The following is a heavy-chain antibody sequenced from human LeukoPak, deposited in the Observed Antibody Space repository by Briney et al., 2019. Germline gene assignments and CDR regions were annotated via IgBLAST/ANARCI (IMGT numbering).Heavy chain of an antibody. Sequence: GGSLRLSCAASGFTFSSYSMNWVRQAPGKGLEWVSYISSSSSTIYYADSVKGRFTISRDNAKNSLYLQMNSLRADDTAVYYCAKRIASPRGYFDLWGRGTLVTVSS. CDR3: AKRIASPRGYFDL. CDR1: GFTFSSYS. J-gene: IGHJ2*01. V-gene: IGHV3-48*01. D-gene: IGHD2-21*01. CDR2: ISSSSSTI.